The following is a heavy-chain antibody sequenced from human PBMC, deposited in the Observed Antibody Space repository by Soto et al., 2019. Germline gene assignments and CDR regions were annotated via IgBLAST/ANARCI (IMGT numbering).Heavy chain of an antibody. CDR3: AREPTRITMIVVVIGWFDP. J-gene: IGHJ5*02. D-gene: IGHD3-22*01. CDR2: ISYDGSNK. CDR1: GFTFSSYA. V-gene: IGHV3-30-3*01. Sequence: GGSLRLSCAASGFTFSSYAMHWVRQAPGKGLEWVAVISYDGSNKYHADSVKGRFTISRDNSKNTLFLQMNSLRAEDTAVYYCAREPTRITMIVVVIGWFDPWGQGTLVTVSS.